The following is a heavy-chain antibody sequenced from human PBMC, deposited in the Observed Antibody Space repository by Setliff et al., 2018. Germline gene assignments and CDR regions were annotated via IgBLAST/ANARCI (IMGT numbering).Heavy chain of an antibody. Sequence: PGESLTLSCKDSASTFSNYWIVWVRQMPGKGLEWMGMIYPDDSDTKYHPSFQGQVTISADKSISTAYLQWSSLKASDIAMYYCARALYPSSFIGHNWFDPWGQGTLVTVSS. CDR3: ARALYPSSFIGHNWFDP. CDR1: ASTFSNYW. V-gene: IGHV5-51*01. J-gene: IGHJ5*02. D-gene: IGHD2-2*01. CDR2: IYPDDSDT.